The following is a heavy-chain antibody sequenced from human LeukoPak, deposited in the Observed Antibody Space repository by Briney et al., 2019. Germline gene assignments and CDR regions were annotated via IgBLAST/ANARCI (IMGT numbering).Heavy chain of an antibody. J-gene: IGHJ6*03. D-gene: IGHD2-8*01. CDR2: IIPIFGTA. Sequence: ASVKVSCKASGGTFSSYAISWVRQAPGQGLEWMGRIIPIFGTANYAQKFQGGVTITTDESTSTAYMELSSLRSEDTAVYYCARVRLHVDNGVWLTYYMDVWGKGTTVTVSS. CDR1: GGTFSSYA. CDR3: ARVRLHVDNGVWLTYYMDV. V-gene: IGHV1-69*05.